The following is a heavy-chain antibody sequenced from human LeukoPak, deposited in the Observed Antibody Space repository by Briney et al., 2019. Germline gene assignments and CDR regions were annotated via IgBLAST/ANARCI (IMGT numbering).Heavy chain of an antibody. CDR1: GFTFSSYG. Sequence: GGSLRLSCAASGFTFSSYGMSWVRQAPGKGLECVSVILGDGGSTYYADSVKGRFTISRDNSKNTLYLQMSSLRAEDTAVYYCAKSGIPVPGERDAFDIWGQGTMVTVSS. V-gene: IGHV3-23*01. J-gene: IGHJ3*02. CDR3: AKSGIPVPGERDAFDI. D-gene: IGHD6-19*01. CDR2: ILGDGGST.